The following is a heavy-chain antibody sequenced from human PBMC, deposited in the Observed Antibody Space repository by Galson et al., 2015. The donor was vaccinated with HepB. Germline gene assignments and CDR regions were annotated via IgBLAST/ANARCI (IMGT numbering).Heavy chain of an antibody. Sequence: SVKVSCKASGYTLTTYALNWVRQAPGQGLEWVGWINTNTGNPTYAQGLTGRFVFSLDTSVNTAYLQISSLKAEDTAVYYCAREPEKGAPWGQGTLVTVSS. V-gene: IGHV7-4-1*02. J-gene: IGHJ5*02. CDR3: AREPEKGAP. CDR1: GYTLTTYA. CDR2: INTNTGNP.